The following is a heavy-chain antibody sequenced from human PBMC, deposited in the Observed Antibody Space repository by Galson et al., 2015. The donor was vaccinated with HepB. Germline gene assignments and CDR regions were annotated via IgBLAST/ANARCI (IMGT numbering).Heavy chain of an antibody. Sequence: CAISGDSVSRNSAAWNRIRQSPSRGLEWLGRTYYRTKWYNDYALSVKSRITFNPDTTRNQFSLQLNSVTPEDTAVYYCARGLMATIWAFDVWGLGTMVTVSS. V-gene: IGHV6-1*01. J-gene: IGHJ3*01. CDR2: TYYRTKWYN. D-gene: IGHD5-24*01. CDR3: ARGLMATIWAFDV. CDR1: GDSVSRNSAA.